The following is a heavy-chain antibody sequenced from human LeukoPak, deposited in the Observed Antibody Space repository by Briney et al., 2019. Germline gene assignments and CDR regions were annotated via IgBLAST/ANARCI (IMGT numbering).Heavy chain of an antibody. CDR3: AREDPQTTVPEGMDV. V-gene: IGHV4-59*01. CDR2: IYYSGTT. CDR1: GGSISYYY. Sequence: KTSETLSLTCTFSGGSISYYYWSWIRQSPGKGLEWIGYIYYSGTTNYNPSLKSRVTISVDTSKNQFSLQLRSVTAADTAVYYCAREDPQTTVPEGMDVWGQGTTVTVSS. D-gene: IGHD4-17*01. J-gene: IGHJ6*02.